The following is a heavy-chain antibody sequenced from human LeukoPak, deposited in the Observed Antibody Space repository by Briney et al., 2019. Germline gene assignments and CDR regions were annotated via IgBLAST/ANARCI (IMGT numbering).Heavy chain of an antibody. CDR3: AKHEVVQDAFDI. V-gene: IGHV3-23*01. D-gene: IGHD2-15*01. CDR2: ISGSGGST. Sequence: GGSLRLSCAASGFTFSGYAMSWVRQAPGKWLEWVSPISGSGGSTYYADSVKGRFTISRDNSKNTLYLQMNSLRAEDTAVYYCAKHEVVQDAFDIWGQGTMVTVSS. CDR1: GFTFSGYA. J-gene: IGHJ3*02.